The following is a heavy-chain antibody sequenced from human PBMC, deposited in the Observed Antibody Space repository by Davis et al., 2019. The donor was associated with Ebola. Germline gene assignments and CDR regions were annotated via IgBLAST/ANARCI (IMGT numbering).Heavy chain of an antibody. Sequence: GESLKISCAASGFTFSDYYMSWIRQAPGKGLEWVSYISSSSSYIYYADSVKGRFTISRDNSKKTLYLQMNSLRAEDTAVYYCAKSGLSFGVVKYHYGMDVWGKGTTVTVSS. CDR3: AKSGLSFGVVKYHYGMDV. J-gene: IGHJ6*04. V-gene: IGHV3-11*03. CDR1: GFTFSDYY. D-gene: IGHD3-3*01. CDR2: ISSSSSYI.